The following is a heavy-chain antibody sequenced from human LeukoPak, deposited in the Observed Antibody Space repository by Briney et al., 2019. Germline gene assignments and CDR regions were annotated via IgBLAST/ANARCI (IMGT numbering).Heavy chain of an antibody. CDR3: ARVSAVAGTGPFDY. CDR1: GFTFSNYW. J-gene: IGHJ4*02. V-gene: IGHV3-74*01. D-gene: IGHD6-19*01. CDR2: INTDGSST. Sequence: GGSLRLSCAASGFTFSNYWMHWVRQAPGKGLVCVSRINTDGSSTTYADSVKGRFTISRDTAKNTLYLQMNSLRAEDTAVYYCARVSAVAGTGPFDYWGQGTLVTVSS.